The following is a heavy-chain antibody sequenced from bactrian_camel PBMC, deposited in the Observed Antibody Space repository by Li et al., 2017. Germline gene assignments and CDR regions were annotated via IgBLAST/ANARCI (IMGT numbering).Heavy chain of an antibody. CDR1: GFIFRNYA. Sequence: DVQLVESGGGYVQPGGSLRLSCAASGFIFRNYAMYWVRQVPGKGLEWVSGINSGGFSTFYSNSVKGRFTMSRDNAKNTAYLQMSSLESGDTARYYCAAVRGPTYGGSHYWGQGTQVTVS. D-gene: IGHD6*01. CDR3: AAVRGPTYGGSHY. J-gene: IGHJ4*01. V-gene: IGHV3S40*01. CDR2: INSGGFST.